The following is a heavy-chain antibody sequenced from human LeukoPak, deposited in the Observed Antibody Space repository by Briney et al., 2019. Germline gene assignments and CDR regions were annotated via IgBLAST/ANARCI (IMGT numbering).Heavy chain of an antibody. V-gene: IGHV3-23*01. CDR2: ISGSGGST. CDR3: AKDHDYRREYYFDY. J-gene: IGHJ4*02. D-gene: IGHD4-11*01. CDR1: GFTFSSYA. Sequence: PGGSLRLSCAASGFTFSSYAMSWVRQAPGKGLEWVSAISGSGGSTYYADSVKGRFTISRDNSKNTLSLQMNSLRAEDTAVYYCAKDHDYRREYYFDYWGQGTLATVSS.